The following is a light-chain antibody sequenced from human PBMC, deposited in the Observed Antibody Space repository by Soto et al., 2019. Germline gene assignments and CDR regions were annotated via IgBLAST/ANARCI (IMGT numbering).Light chain of an antibody. CDR3: AAWDDSLNGYV. J-gene: IGLJ1*01. CDR2: SNN. Sequence: QSVLTQPPSASGTPGQPVTLSCSGSSSNIGSNTANWYQQLPGTAPKLHLYSNNQRASGVPDRFSGSKSGTSASLASSGLQSEDWADYYCAAWDDSLNGYVFGTGTKLTVL. V-gene: IGLV1-44*01. CDR1: SSNIGSNT.